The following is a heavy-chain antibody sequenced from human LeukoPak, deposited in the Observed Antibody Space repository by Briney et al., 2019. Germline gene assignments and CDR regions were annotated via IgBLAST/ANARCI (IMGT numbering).Heavy chain of an antibody. CDR1: GFTFSSYA. CDR2: ISSNGGST. V-gene: IGHV3-64D*06. CDR3: ARRVVVPAAPYYFDY. J-gene: IGHJ4*02. D-gene: IGHD2-2*01. Sequence: GGSLRLSCAASGFTFSSYAMHWVRQAPGKGLEYVSAISSNGGSTYYADSVKGRFTISRDNSKNTLYLQMSSLRAEDTAVYYCARRVVVPAAPYYFDYWGQGTLVTVSS.